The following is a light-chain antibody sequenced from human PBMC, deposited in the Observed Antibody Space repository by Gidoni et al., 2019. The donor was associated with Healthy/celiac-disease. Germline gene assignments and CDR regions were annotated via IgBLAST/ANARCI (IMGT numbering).Light chain of an antibody. J-gene: IGKJ3*01. CDR2: AAS. Sequence: DIQMTQSPSSLSASVGDRVTITFRASQSISSYLNWFQQKPGKAPKPLIYAASSLQSGVPSSFSGSGSGTDFTLTISSLQPEDFATYYCQQSYSTPFTCGPGTKVDIK. CDR1: QSISSY. CDR3: QQSYSTPFT. V-gene: IGKV1-39*01.